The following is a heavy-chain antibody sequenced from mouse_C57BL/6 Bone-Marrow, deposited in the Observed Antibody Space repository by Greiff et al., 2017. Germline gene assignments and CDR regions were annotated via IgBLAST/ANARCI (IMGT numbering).Heavy chain of an antibody. V-gene: IGHV14-4*01. J-gene: IGHJ3*01. CDR2: LDPENGDT. Sequence: EVQLQQSGAELVRPGASVKLSCTASGFNIKDDYMHWVKQRPEQGLEWIGWLDPENGDTEYASKFQGKATITVDTSSHTAYLQLSSRTSEDTAVYYWTRIAYWGQGTLVTVSA. CDR3: TRIAY. CDR1: GFNIKDDY.